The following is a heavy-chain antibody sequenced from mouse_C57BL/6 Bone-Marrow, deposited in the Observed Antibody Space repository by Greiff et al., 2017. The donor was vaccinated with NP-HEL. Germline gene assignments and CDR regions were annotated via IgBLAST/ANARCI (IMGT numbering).Heavy chain of an antibody. D-gene: IGHD2-1*01. Sequence: QVQLQQSGAELVMPGASVKLSCKASGSTFPSYWMHWVKQRPGQGLEWIGELDPSDSFTNYNQKFKGKSTLTIDKSSSTAYMQLSSLTSADSAVYYCAREGMVWGYPFAYWGQGTLVTVSA. CDR3: AREGMVWGYPFAY. CDR1: GSTFPSYW. CDR2: LDPSDSFT. V-gene: IGHV1-69*01. J-gene: IGHJ3*01.